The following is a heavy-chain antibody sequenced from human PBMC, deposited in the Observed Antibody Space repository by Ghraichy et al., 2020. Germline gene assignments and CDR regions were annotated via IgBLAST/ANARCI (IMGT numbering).Heavy chain of an antibody. CDR2: ISSSSSYI. CDR3: ARDYDNWNQRGVDY. CDR1: GFTFSDYS. D-gene: IGHD1-20*01. V-gene: IGHV3-21*06. Sequence: GGSLRLSCAASGFTFSDYSMHWVRQAPGKGLEWVSYISSSSSYIYYADSVEGRFTISRDNAKNSLSLQMNSLRAEDTAVYYCARDYDNWNQRGVDYWGQGTLVTVSS. J-gene: IGHJ4*02.